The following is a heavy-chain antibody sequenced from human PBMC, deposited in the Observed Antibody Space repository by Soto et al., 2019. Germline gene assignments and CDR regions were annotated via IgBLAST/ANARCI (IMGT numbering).Heavy chain of an antibody. CDR1: GGSISSSGYS. V-gene: IGHV4-30-2*01. Sequence: QLQLQESGSGLVKPSQTLSLTCAVSGGSISSSGYSWRWIRQPPGKGLEWVGYVYHSGSTYYNPSLKSRVTISVDRSTNQFSLKLSSVTAADTAVYYCASSHAGAHITAAVHWGQGTLVTVSS. CDR2: VYHSGST. D-gene: IGHD6-13*01. CDR3: ASSHAGAHITAAVH. J-gene: IGHJ4*02.